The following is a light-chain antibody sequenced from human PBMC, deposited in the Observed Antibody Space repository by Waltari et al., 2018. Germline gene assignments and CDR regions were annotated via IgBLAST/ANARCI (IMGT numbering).Light chain of an antibody. CDR1: ALPKQY. CDR3: QSADSSGTYWL. CDR2: KDS. V-gene: IGLV3-25*03. Sequence: SYELTQPPSVSVSPGQTARVTCSGDALPKQYAYWYQQKPGQAPLLGVYKDSERPSGIPERFSGSSSGTTVALTISGVKAEDEADYYCQSADSSGTYWLFGGGTTLTVL. J-gene: IGLJ3*02.